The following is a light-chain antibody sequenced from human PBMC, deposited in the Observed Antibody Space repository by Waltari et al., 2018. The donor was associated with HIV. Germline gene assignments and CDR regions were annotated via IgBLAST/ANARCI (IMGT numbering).Light chain of an antibody. CDR2: GAS. CDR3: LQYGSATYT. CDR1: QRVGRRF. J-gene: IGKJ2*01. Sequence: ELVLTQSPGTLSLSPGDRATLSCRASQRVGRRFLPWYQQKRGQAPRLLIYGASSRATGIPDRFSGGGSGTDFTLTISRLEAEDFAVYHWLQYGSATYTFGQGTKLEIQ. V-gene: IGKV3-20*01.